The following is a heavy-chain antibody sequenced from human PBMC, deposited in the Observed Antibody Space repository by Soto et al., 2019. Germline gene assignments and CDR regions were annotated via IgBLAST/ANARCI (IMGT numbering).Heavy chain of an antibody. V-gene: IGHV3-30*04. CDR2: ISYDGGTK. CDR3: ESGFQTLPWFHP. CDR1: GRTFSAFA. Sequence: PEGSLRLSCTASGRTFSAFAMHWGRQAPDKGLEWVAVISYDGGTKHNADAVKGRFTISRDNSNNTVYVEMNSLRPEDTVVYYSESGFQTLPWFHP. J-gene: IGHJ5*02. D-gene: IGHD6-25*01.